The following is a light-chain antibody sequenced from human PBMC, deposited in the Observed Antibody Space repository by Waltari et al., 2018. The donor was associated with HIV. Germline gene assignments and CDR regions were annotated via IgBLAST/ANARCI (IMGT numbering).Light chain of an antibody. J-gene: IGLJ3*02. Sequence: QSALTQPASVSGSLGQSITISCTGASTNVGSYSLVSWYQNRPGQAPTLIIYDDSTRPLGISSRFSGSKSGNTASLTISGLQSEDEADYYCCSYGGDDTLVFGGGTKVTAL. CDR2: DDS. CDR3: CSYGGDDTLV. V-gene: IGLV2-23*01. CDR1: STNVGSYSL.